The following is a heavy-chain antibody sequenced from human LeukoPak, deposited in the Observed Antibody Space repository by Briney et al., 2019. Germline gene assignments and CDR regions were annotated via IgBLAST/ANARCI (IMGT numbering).Heavy chain of an antibody. D-gene: IGHD2-2*01. V-gene: IGHV4-59*01. J-gene: IGHJ4*02. CDR3: AKAGGVYCSSTSCYVS. Sequence: SETLSLTCTVSGGSISSYYWSWVRQPPGKGLEWIGYIYYSGSTNYNPSLKSRVTISVDTSKKQFSLKLSSVTAADTAAYYCAKAGGVYCSSTSCYVSWGQGTLVTVSS. CDR2: IYYSGST. CDR1: GGSISSYY.